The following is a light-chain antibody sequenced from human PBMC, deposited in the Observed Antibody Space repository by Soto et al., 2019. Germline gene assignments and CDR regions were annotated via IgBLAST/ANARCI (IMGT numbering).Light chain of an antibody. Sequence: QSALTQPPSVSAAPGQKVTISCSGSSSNIGNNYVSWYQQLPGTAPKLLIYDNNKRPSGIPDRLSGSKSGTSATLGITGLQTGDEADYYCGTWDSSLSADVFGTGTKVTVL. CDR1: SSNIGNNY. V-gene: IGLV1-51*01. J-gene: IGLJ1*01. CDR3: GTWDSSLSADV. CDR2: DNN.